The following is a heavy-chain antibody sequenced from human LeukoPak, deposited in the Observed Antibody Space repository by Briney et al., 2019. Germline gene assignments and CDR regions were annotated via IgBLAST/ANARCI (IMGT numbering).Heavy chain of an antibody. CDR3: ARWTSSTNRNYYYYYGMDV. D-gene: IGHD2-2*01. CDR1: GYTFTSYG. CDR2: TNPNSGNT. V-gene: IGHV1-8*01. Sequence: GASVKVCCKASGYTFTSYGINWVRQATGQGLEWMGWTNPNSGNTGYAQKFQGRVTMTRNTSISTAYMELSSLRSEDTAVYYCARWTSSTNRNYYYYYGMDVWGQGTTVTVSS. J-gene: IGHJ6*02.